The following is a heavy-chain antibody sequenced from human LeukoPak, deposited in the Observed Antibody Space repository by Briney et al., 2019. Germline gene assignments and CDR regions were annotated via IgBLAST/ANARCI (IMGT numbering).Heavy chain of an antibody. CDR1: GYSFPSHW. V-gene: IGHV5-51*01. Sequence: GESLKISCKGSGYSFPSHWLGWVRQMPGKALEWMGIIYPGDFDTRYSPSFQGQVTISADKSISTAYLQWSSLKASDTAMYYCARVSTPSAYDPFDFWGQGTLATVSS. D-gene: IGHD5-12*01. J-gene: IGHJ4*02. CDR3: ARVSTPSAYDPFDF. CDR2: IYPGDFDT.